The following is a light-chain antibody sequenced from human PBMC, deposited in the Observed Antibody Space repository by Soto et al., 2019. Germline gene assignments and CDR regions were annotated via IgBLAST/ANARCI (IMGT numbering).Light chain of an antibody. CDR3: CSYAGSYTF. CDR2: DVS. CDR1: SIDVGGYNY. Sequence: QSALTQPRSVSGSPGQSVTISCTGTSIDVGGYNYVSWYQQHPGKAPKLMIYDVSKRPSGVPDRFSGSKSGNTASLTISGLQAEDEADYYCCSYAGSYTFFGTGTKVTVL. J-gene: IGLJ1*01. V-gene: IGLV2-11*01.